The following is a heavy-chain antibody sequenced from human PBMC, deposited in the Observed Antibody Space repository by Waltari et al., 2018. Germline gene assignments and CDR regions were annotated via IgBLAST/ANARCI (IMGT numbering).Heavy chain of an antibody. CDR2: IHPIDSDT. J-gene: IGHJ4*02. V-gene: IGHV5-51*01. CDR3: VRPLYSSDQDF. D-gene: IGHD4-4*01. CDR1: GYRFSSFW. Sequence: EVRLVQSGAEVKKPGESLRISCKASGYRFSSFWIGWVRQRPGRGLEWMGIIHPIDSDTRYGPSFQGQVTLSVDESISTAYLQWDSLQASDTAVYFCVRPLYSSDQDFWSQGTLVTVSS.